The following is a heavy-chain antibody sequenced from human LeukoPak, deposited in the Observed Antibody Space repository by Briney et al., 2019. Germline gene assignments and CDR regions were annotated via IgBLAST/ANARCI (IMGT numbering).Heavy chain of an antibody. CDR1: GFTFSSYS. CDR3: ARVLVRGVISHDYYYYGMDV. CDR2: ISSSSSYI. V-gene: IGHV3-21*04. Sequence: PGGSLRLSCAASGFTFSSYSMNWVRQAPGKGLEWVSSISSSSSYIYYADSEKGRFTISRDNAKNSLYLQMNSLRAEDTAVYYCARVLVRGVISHDYYYYGMDVWGEGTTVTVSS. D-gene: IGHD3-10*01. J-gene: IGHJ6*04.